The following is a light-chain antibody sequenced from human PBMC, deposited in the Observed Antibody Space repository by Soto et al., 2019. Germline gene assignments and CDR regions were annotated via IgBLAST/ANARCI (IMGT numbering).Light chain of an antibody. Sequence: QSALTQPASVSGSPGQSITISCTGTSSDVGGYNYVCWYQQHPGKAPKLMIYDVSNRPSGVSNRFSGSKSGNTASLTISGLQAEDEADYYCSSHTSSSTLVVFGGGTKVTVL. CDR1: SSDVGGYNY. CDR3: SSHTSSSTLVV. J-gene: IGLJ2*01. V-gene: IGLV2-14*01. CDR2: DVS.